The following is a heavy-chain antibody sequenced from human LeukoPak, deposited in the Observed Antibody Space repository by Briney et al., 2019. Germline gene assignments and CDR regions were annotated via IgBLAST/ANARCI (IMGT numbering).Heavy chain of an antibody. V-gene: IGHV4-34*01. D-gene: IGHD3-10*01. CDR3: ARGGTTYFSGSGTHP. J-gene: IGHJ5*02. CDR2: INRRGTT. Sequence: PSETLSLTCGVDVGSFSGFFWTWIRQSPGRGLEWIGEINRRGTTYYNPSLESRLAISLDTSRNQFFLNLTSVTAADTAVYFCARGGTTYFSGSGTHPWGQGTLVTVSS. CDR1: VGSFSGFF.